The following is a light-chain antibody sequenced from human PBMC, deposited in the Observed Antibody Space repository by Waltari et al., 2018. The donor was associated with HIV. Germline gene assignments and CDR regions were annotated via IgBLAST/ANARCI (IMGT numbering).Light chain of an antibody. CDR3: QQRSNWPRT. J-gene: IGKJ1*01. Sequence: EIVLIQSPVTVSLSPGERVTLSCRASQSVGSYLAWYQQKAGQAPRLLIYDASNRATGIPARFTGSGSGTDFTLTISSLEPADVAVYYCQQRSNWPRTFGQGTKVEIK. V-gene: IGKV3-11*01. CDR1: QSVGSY. CDR2: DAS.